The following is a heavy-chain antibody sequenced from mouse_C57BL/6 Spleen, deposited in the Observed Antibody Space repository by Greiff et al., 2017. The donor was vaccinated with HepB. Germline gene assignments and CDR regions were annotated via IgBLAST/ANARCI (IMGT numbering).Heavy chain of an antibody. D-gene: IGHD1-1*02. CDR2: ISYDGSN. Sequence: VQLKESGPGLVKPSQSLSLTCSVTGYSITSGYYWNWIRQFPGNKLEWMGYISYDGSNNYNPSLKNRISITRDTSKNQFFLKLNSVTTEDTATYYCARDGGSYVPFAYWGQGTLVTVSA. CDR3: ARDGGSYVPFAY. CDR1: GYSITSGYY. V-gene: IGHV3-6*01. J-gene: IGHJ3*01.